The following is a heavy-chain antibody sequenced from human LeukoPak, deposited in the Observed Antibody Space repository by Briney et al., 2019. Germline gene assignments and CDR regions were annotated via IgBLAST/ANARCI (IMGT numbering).Heavy chain of an antibody. CDR3: ARGPTMSGMQILDD. D-gene: IGHD5-24*01. CDR2: INTYGTT. CDR1: GGSITNAFYY. Sequence: SQTLSLTCPVSGGSITNAFYYWNWIRQPAGKGLEWIGRINTYGTTTYNPSLKSRVTILMETSKNQFSLNLTSVTATDTAVYYCARGPTMSGMQILDDWGQGTLVSVSS. V-gene: IGHV4-61*02. J-gene: IGHJ4*02.